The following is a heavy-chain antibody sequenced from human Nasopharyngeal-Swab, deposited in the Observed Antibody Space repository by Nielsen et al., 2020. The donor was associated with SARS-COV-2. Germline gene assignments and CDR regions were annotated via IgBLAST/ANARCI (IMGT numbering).Heavy chain of an antibody. D-gene: IGHD5-12*01. CDR2: MSGSGSGT. V-gene: IGHV3-23*01. J-gene: IGHJ5*02. Sequence: GGSLRLSCAASGLTFSTYAMTWVRQAPGQGLEWLSTMSGSGSGTYYADSVKGRFTISRDNSKSTLYLQMDSLRAEDTAIYYCANARIGYSGYDFPLGWFDPLGQGTLVSVSS. CDR3: ANARIGYSGYDFPLGWFDP. CDR1: GLTFSTYA.